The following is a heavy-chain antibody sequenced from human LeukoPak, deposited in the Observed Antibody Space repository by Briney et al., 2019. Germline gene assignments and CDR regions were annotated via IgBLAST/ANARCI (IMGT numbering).Heavy chain of an antibody. V-gene: IGHV4-34*01. J-gene: IGHJ4*02. Sequence: NPSETLSLTCAVYGGSFSGYYWSWIRQPPGKGLEWIGSIYYSGSTYYNPSLKSRVTISVDTSKKQFSLKLSSVTAADTAVYYCARVTGYMIEDYFDYWGQGILVTVSS. D-gene: IGHD3-9*01. CDR1: GGSFSGYY. CDR3: ARVTGYMIEDYFDY. CDR2: IYYSGST.